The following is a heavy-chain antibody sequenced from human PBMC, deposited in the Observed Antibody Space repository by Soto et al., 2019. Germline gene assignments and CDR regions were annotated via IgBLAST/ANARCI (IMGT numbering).Heavy chain of an antibody. CDR2: ISSSGNTI. CDR1: GFTFSAYE. J-gene: IGHJ4*02. CDR3: ARSPFLECN. Sequence: GGSLRLSCAASGFTFSAYEMNWVRQAPGKGLEWVSYISSSGNTIYYADSVKGRFTISRDNAKNSLFLQMNSLRVEDTAFYYCARSPFLECNWAQGTLVTVSS. V-gene: IGHV3-48*03. D-gene: IGHD3-3*02.